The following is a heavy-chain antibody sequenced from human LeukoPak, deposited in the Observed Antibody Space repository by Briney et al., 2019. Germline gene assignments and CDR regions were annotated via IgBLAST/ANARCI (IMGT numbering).Heavy chain of an antibody. D-gene: IGHD2/OR15-2a*01. Sequence: PSETLSLTCAVYGGSFSGYYWSWIRQPPGKGLEWIGEINHSGSTNYNPSLKSRVTISVDMSKNQFSLKLSSVTAADTAVYYCARVSFPYYYYDMDVWGQGTTVTASS. J-gene: IGHJ6*02. CDR3: ARVSFPYYYYDMDV. CDR2: INHSGST. V-gene: IGHV4-34*01. CDR1: GGSFSGYY.